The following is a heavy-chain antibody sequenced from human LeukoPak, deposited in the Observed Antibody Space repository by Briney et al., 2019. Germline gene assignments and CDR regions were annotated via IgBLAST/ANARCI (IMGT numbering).Heavy chain of an antibody. CDR2: ISYDGSNK. J-gene: IGHJ6*02. CDR1: GFTFSSYG. CDR3: AKGSVAMGYWTDYYYGMDV. Sequence: GGSLRLSCAASGFTFSSYGMHWVRQAPGKGLEWVAVISYDGSNKYYADSVKGRFTISRDNSKNTLYLQMNSLRAEDTAVYYCAKGSVAMGYWTDYYYGMDVWGQGTTVTVSS. D-gene: IGHD2-8*02. V-gene: IGHV3-30*18.